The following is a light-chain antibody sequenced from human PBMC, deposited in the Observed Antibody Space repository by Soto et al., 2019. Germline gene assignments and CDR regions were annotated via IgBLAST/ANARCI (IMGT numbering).Light chain of an antibody. Sequence: DIVMTQSPDSLAVSLGERATINCKSSQSALYNFNNKNYIAWYQHKPGQPPKLLIYWASTREPGVPDRFSGSGSGTDFTLTISSLQAEDVAVYYCQQYYSSPRTFGQGTKVEI. V-gene: IGKV4-1*01. CDR1: QSALYNFNNKNY. J-gene: IGKJ1*01. CDR2: WAS. CDR3: QQYYSSPRT.